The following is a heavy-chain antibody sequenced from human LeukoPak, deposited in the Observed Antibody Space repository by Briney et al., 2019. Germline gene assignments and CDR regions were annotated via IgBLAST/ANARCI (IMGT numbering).Heavy chain of an antibody. Sequence: PSETLSLTSTVSGGSISSYYWSWIRQPAGKGPEWIGRIYTSGSTNYNPSLKSRVTMSVDTSKNQFSLKLSSVTAADTAVYYCARGRGSGSYPNWFDPWGQGTLVTVSS. J-gene: IGHJ5*02. V-gene: IGHV4-4*07. CDR3: ARGRGSGSYPNWFDP. CDR1: GGSISSYY. D-gene: IGHD3-10*01. CDR2: IYTSGST.